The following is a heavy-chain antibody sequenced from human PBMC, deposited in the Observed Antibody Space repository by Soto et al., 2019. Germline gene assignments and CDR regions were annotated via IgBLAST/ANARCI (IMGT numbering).Heavy chain of an antibody. CDR2: ISVSGGST. CDR1: CFTFSSYA. CDR3: AKDTVVTC. Sequence: PGGSLRLSCAASCFTFSSYAMSRVRQSPGKRVELVSAISVSGGSTYYAGSVKGRFTICRDHSKNTLYLQMNSLRAEDTGVYFGAKDTVVTCWGQGTLVTVSS. J-gene: IGHJ4*02. D-gene: IGHD2-15*01. V-gene: IGHV3-23*01.